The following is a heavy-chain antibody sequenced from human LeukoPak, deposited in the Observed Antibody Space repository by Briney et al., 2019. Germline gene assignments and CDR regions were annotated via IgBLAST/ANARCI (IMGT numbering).Heavy chain of an antibody. Sequence: SVKVSCKASGGTFSSYAISWVRQAPGQGLEWMGGIIPIFGTANYAQKFQGRVTIAADESTSTAYMELSSLRSEDTAVYYCARTDSSGYYLDHWGQGTLVTVSS. J-gene: IGHJ4*02. V-gene: IGHV1-69*13. CDR2: IIPIFGTA. CDR3: ARTDSSGYYLDH. CDR1: GGTFSSYA. D-gene: IGHD3-22*01.